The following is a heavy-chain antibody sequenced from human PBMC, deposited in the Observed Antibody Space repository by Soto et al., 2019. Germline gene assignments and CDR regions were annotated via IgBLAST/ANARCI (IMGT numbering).Heavy chain of an antibody. CDR2: IYPGGSDT. CDR1: GYSFTSYW. CDR3: GRRGEGHDAFDI. V-gene: IGHV5-51*01. D-gene: IGHD3-10*01. J-gene: IGHJ3*02. Sequence: ESLKISCXGSGYSFTSYWIGWVRQMNGKGLEWMGIIYPGGSDTSYSPSFQGQVTISADKSICTAYLQWSSLKASDTALYYCGRRGEGHDAFDIWGQGRMVTVSS.